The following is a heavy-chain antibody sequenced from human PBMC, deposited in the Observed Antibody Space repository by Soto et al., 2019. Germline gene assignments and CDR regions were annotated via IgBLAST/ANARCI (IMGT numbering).Heavy chain of an antibody. CDR2: INHSGST. V-gene: IGHV4-34*01. J-gene: IGHJ4*02. D-gene: IGHD3-10*01. CDR1: GGSFSGYY. Sequence: SETLSLTCAVYGGSFSGYYWSWIRQPPGKGLEWIGEINHSGSTNYNPSLKSRVTISVDTSKNQFSLKLSSVTAADTAVYYCARGVKYYYGSGSYYNPVGFDYWGQGTLVTVSS. CDR3: ARGVKYYYGSGSYYNPVGFDY.